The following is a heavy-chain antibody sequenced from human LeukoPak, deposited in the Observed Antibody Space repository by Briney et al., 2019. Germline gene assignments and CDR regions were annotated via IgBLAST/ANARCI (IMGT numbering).Heavy chain of an antibody. V-gene: IGHV3-21*01. D-gene: IGHD3-10*01. CDR1: GFTFSSSS. J-gene: IGHJ4*02. CDR3: ARASMVRGVIILRLDY. CDR2: ISSSSSYI. Sequence: ALRLSCAASGFTFSSSSMNWVRQAPGKGLEWVSSISSSSSYIYYADSVKGRFTISRDNAKSSLYLQMNSLRAEDTAVYYCARASMVRGVIILRLDYWGQGTLVTVSS.